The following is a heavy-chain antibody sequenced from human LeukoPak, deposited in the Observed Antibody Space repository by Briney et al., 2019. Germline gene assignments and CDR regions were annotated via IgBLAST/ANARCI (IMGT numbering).Heavy chain of an antibody. V-gene: IGHV4-61*02. D-gene: IGHD2-15*01. Sequence: SETLSLTCTVSGGSISSGSYYWSWIRQPAGKGLEWIGRIYTSGSTNYNPSLKSRVTISVDTSKNQFSLKLSSVTAADTAVYYCARVSLVVRGVEPFDYWGQGTLVTVSS. CDR2: IYTSGST. J-gene: IGHJ4*02. CDR1: GGSISSGSYY. CDR3: ARVSLVVRGVEPFDY.